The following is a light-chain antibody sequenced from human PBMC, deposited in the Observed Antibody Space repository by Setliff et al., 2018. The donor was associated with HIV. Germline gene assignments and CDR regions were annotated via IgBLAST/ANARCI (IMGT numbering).Light chain of an antibody. Sequence: QSVLTQPASVSGSPGQSITISCTETSSDGGSYNVVSWYQQHPGKAPKLMIYEGTKRPSGVSNRFSGSKSGNTASLTISGLQTEDEADYYCSSYTSSSTDVFGTGTKVTVL. CDR2: EGT. V-gene: IGLV2-14*02. J-gene: IGLJ1*01. CDR3: SSYTSSSTDV. CDR1: SSDGGSYNV.